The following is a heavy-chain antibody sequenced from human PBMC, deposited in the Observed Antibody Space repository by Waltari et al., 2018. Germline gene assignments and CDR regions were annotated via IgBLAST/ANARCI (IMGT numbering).Heavy chain of an antibody. CDR3: ARDISIVGATFDY. CDR2: INPNSGGT. J-gene: IGHJ4*02. D-gene: IGHD1-26*01. Sequence: QVQLVQSGAEVKKPGASVKVSCKDSGYTFTGYYIHWVRQDPGQGLEWMGWINPNSGGTNYAQKLQGRVTMTRDTSISTAYMELSRLRSDDTAVYYCARDISIVGATFDYWGQGTLVTVSS. CDR1: GYTFTGYY. V-gene: IGHV1-2*02.